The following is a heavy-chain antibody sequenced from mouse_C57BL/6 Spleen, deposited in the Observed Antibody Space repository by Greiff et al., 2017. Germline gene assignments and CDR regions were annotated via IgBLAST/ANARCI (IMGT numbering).Heavy chain of an antibody. J-gene: IGHJ2*01. CDR1: GFTFSDYG. V-gene: IGHV5-17*01. Sequence: EVKVEESGGGLVKPGGSLKLSCAASGFTFSDYGMHWVRQAPEKGLEWVAYISSGSSTIYYADTVKGRFTISRDNAKNTLFLQMTSLRSEDTAMYYCAREFITTVEGPYYFDYWGQGTTLTVSS. D-gene: IGHD1-1*01. CDR3: AREFITTVEGPYYFDY. CDR2: ISSGSSTI.